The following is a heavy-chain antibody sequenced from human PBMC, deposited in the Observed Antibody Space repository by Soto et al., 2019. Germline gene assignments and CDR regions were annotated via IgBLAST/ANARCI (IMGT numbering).Heavy chain of an antibody. J-gene: IGHJ6*02. D-gene: IGHD3-10*02. V-gene: IGHV3-21*01. CDR3: TRDYVMDV. Sequence: GGSLRLSCAASGFTFSGDAMNWVRQAPGKGLEWVSSISTTSTYIYYADSVKGRFTISRDNANNSLHLQINSLRAEDTAVYYCTRDYVMDVWGQGTTVTV. CDR2: ISTTSTYI. CDR1: GFTFSGDA.